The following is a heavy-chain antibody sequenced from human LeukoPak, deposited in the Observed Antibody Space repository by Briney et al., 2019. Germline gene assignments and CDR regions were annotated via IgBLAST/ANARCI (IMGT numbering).Heavy chain of an antibody. J-gene: IGHJ5*02. CDR2: IYIDGSS. CDR1: GGSMSSHY. Sequence: KSSETLSLTCTVSGGSMSSHYWSWIRQPAGKGLEWIGRIYIDGSSNYNPSLKSRVAMSVDTSKNQFSLKLTSVTAADTAMYYCARGMTAFDPWSQGTLVTVSS. CDR3: ARGMTAFDP. D-gene: IGHD2-8*01. V-gene: IGHV4-4*07.